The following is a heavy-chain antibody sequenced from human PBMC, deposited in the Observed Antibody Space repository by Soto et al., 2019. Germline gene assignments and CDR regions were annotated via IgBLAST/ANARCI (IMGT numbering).Heavy chain of an antibody. D-gene: IGHD3-3*01. CDR3: ARLSGGSIFGVVIGWFDP. J-gene: IGHJ5*02. CDR2: IYYSGST. V-gene: IGHV4-39*01. CDR1: GGSISSSSYY. Sequence: SETLSLTCTVSGGSISSSSYYWGWIRQPPGKGLEWIGSIYYSGSTYYNPALKSRVTVSEDTSKNQFSLKLSSVTAAETAVYYCARLSGGSIFGVVIGWFDPWGQGTLVTVSS.